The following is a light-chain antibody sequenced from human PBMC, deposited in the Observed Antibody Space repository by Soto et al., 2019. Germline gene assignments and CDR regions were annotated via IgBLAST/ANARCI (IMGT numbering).Light chain of an antibody. J-gene: IGLJ1*01. CDR1: SSDVGGYNY. CDR2: DVS. V-gene: IGLV2-14*01. Sequence: QSALTQPASVSGSPGQSITISCTGTSSDVGGYNYVSWYQQYPGKAPKLMIYDVSNRPSGVSDRFSGSKSGNTASLTISGLQAEDEADYYCSSYTNSNTLVFGTGTKVTVL. CDR3: SSYTNSNTLV.